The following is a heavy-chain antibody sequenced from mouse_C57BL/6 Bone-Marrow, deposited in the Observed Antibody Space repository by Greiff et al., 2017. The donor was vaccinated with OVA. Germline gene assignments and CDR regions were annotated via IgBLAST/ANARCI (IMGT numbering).Heavy chain of an antibody. CDR3: ARDFYGSSQFCY. D-gene: IGHD1-1*01. J-gene: IGHJ3*02. Sequence: EVQLQQSGPELVKPGASVKMSCKASGYTFTDYNMHWVKQSHGKSLEWIGYINPNNGGTSYNQKFKGKATLTVNKSSSTAYMELRSLTSEDSAVCYCARDFYGSSQFCYWGQGPLVTASA. V-gene: IGHV1-22*01. CDR2: INPNNGGT. CDR1: GYTFTDYN.